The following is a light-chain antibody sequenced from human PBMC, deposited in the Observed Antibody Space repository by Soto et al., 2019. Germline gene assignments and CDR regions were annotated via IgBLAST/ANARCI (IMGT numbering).Light chain of an antibody. CDR1: SSDVGGYDY. J-gene: IGLJ1*01. CDR2: DVI. CDR3: SSYTRSSISV. V-gene: IGLV2-14*01. Sequence: QSALTQPASVSGSPGQSITISCTGTSSDVGGYDYVSWYQQHPGKAPTLLIYDVINRPSGVSFRFSGSKSGNTASLTISGLQAEDEAEYYCSSYTRSSISVFGTATKLTVL.